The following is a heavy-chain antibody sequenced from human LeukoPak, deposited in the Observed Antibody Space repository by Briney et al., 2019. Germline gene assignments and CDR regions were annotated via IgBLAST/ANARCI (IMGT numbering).Heavy chain of an antibody. V-gene: IGHV4-61*08. D-gene: IGHD7-27*01. CDR3: ARGILTGDPERDY. Sequence: SETLSLTCTVSGGSISSGDYYWSWIRQPPGKGLEWIGYIYYSGSTNYNPSLKSRVIISVDTSKNQFSLKLSSVTAADTAVYYCARGILTGDPERDYWGQGTLVTVSS. CDR1: GGSISSGDYY. J-gene: IGHJ4*02. CDR2: IYYSGST.